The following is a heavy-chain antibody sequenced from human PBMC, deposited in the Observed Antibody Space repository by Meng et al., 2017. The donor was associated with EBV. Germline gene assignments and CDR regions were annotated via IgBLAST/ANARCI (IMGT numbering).Heavy chain of an antibody. CDR2: FLPRLGAP. Sequence: QVQLVRSAAEVKKPGLSVKVSCKTSGGPFRYYAISWVRQAPGQGLEWLGGFLPRLGAPNYAQKFHGRVKITADESTSTHYMDPSSLRSEDTAIYYCASEPGRGYTPDYWGQGTLVTVSS. D-gene: IGHD3-10*01. V-gene: IGHV1-69*01. CDR1: GGPFRYYA. CDR3: ASEPGRGYTPDY. J-gene: IGHJ4*02.